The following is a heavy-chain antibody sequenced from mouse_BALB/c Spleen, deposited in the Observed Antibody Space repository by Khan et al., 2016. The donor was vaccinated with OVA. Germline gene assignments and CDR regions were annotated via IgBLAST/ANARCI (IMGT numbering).Heavy chain of an antibody. CDR3: ARVYGGDFDY. CDR1: GYSITTDYA. Sequence: EVKLLESGPGLVKPSPSLSLTCTVTGYSITTDYAWNWIRQFPGNQLEWMGFISYSGNTKYNPSLKSRISITRDTSTNQSFLQLKSVTTEDTARYYCARVYGGDFDYWGQGTTLTVSS. V-gene: IGHV3-2*02. CDR2: ISYSGNT. J-gene: IGHJ2*01. D-gene: IGHD1-1*01.